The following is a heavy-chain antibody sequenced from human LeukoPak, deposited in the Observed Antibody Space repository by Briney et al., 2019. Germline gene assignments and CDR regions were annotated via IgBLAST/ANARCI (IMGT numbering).Heavy chain of an antibody. CDR1: GFTFSSYA. V-gene: IGHV3-23*01. D-gene: IGHD6-13*01. Sequence: GGCLRLSCAASGFTFSSYAMRWVRQAQGRGREWGSAISGWGGSTYYADSVKGRFTISRDNAKNSLYLQMNSLRAEDTAVYYCARATYSSREIDYWGQGTLVTVSS. J-gene: IGHJ4*02. CDR2: ISGWGGST. CDR3: ARATYSSREIDY.